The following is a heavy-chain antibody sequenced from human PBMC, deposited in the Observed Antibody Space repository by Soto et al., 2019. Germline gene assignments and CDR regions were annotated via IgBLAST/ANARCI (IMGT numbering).Heavy chain of an antibody. V-gene: IGHV4-59*01. J-gene: IGHJ5*02. D-gene: IGHD3-3*01. Sequence: SETLSLTCTVSGGSISSYYWSWIRQPPGKGLEWIGYIYYSGSTNYNPSLKSRVTISVDTSKNQFSLKLSSVTAADTAVYYCARHPVYYDFWSGPGGWFDPWGQGTLVTVSS. CDR2: IYYSGST. CDR1: GGSISSYY. CDR3: ARHPVYYDFWSGPGGWFDP.